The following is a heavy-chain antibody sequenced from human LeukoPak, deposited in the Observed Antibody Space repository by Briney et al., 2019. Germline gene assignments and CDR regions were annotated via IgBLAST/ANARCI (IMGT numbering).Heavy chain of an antibody. Sequence: GASVKVSCKATGYTFVTHGITWVRQAPGQGLEWMGWISSDNANTNYAQKVQGRVTMTTDTSTRTAYMEMRSLRSDDTAVYYCARGHYSDSTDALDAWGQGTMVTVSS. J-gene: IGHJ3*01. V-gene: IGHV1-18*01. CDR1: GYTFVTHG. D-gene: IGHD3-22*01. CDR2: ISSDNANT. CDR3: ARGHYSDSTDALDA.